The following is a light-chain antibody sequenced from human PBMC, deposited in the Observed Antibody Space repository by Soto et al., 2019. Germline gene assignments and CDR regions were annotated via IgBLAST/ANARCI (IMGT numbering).Light chain of an antibody. J-gene: IGKJ1*01. CDR3: QQYENWPPWT. V-gene: IGKV3-15*01. CDR1: QNFGSKY. Sequence: EIVLAQSPGTLSLSPGETATLSCRASQNFGSKYLAWYQQKPGQAPRLLIYGASNRATGIPARFSGSGSGTEFTLIISSLQSEDFAVYYCQQYENWPPWTFGLGTKVDIK. CDR2: GAS.